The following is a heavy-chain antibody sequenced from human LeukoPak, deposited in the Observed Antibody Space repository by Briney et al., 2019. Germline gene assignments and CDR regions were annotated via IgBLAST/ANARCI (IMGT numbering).Heavy chain of an antibody. CDR2: ISGYNGDT. Sequence: GASVKVSCNASGYTFNLFGFSWVRHVPGQGLEWVGWISGYNGDTNYAQKFQGRVTMTTDTSRSTAYMELRSLTSDDTAIYFDARNLDIVAVRRTTLDYWGQGTLVIVSS. CDR3: ARNLDIVAVRRTTLDY. D-gene: IGHD2-2*03. V-gene: IGHV1-18*01. CDR1: GYTFNLFG. J-gene: IGHJ4*02.